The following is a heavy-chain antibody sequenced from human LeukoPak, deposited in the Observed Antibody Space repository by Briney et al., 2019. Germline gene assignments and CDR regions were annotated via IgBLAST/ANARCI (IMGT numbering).Heavy chain of an antibody. CDR1: GGSISSGSYY. Sequence: PSETLSLTCTVSGGSISSGSYYWSWIRQPAGKGLEWIGRIYTSGSTNYNPSLKSRVTISVDTSKTQFSLKLSSVTAADTAVYYCARLGIAAAGTYYYYMDVWGKGTTVTVSS. CDR3: ARLGIAAAGTYYYYMDV. J-gene: IGHJ6*03. CDR2: IYTSGST. V-gene: IGHV4-61*02. D-gene: IGHD6-13*01.